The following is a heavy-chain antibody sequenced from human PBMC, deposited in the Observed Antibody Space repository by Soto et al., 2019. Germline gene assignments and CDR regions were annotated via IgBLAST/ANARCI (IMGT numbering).Heavy chain of an antibody. Sequence: SETLSLTCTVSGGSISSGGYYWSWIRQHPGKGLEWIGDINYSGSTNYNPSLKSRVTISVDTSKNQFSLKLSSVTAADTAVYYCARGGIAAAGTRNYYYYYMDVWGKGTTVTVSS. CDR2: INYSGST. CDR1: GGSISSGGYY. D-gene: IGHD6-13*01. V-gene: IGHV4-31*03. CDR3: ARGGIAAAGTRNYYYYYMDV. J-gene: IGHJ6*03.